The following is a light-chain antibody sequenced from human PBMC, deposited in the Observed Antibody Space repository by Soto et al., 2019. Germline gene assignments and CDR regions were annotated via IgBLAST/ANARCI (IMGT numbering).Light chain of an antibody. CDR3: QKYSSVPV. Sequence: DIQMTQSRTSLSASVGDRVTITCRASQGIRNFVAWYQQKPGKPPKLLIYAASTLQSGVPSRFSGSGSGTDFTLTINSLQPEDVATYSCQKYSSVPVFGPGTKVEI. V-gene: IGKV1-27*01. CDR1: QGIRNF. CDR2: AAS. J-gene: IGKJ3*01.